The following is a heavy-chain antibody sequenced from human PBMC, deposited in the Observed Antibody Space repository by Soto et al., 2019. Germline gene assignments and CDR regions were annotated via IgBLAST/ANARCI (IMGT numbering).Heavy chain of an antibody. D-gene: IGHD1-1*01. J-gene: IGHJ4*02. CDR2: ITYDGSNK. V-gene: IGHV3-30*18. Sequence: QVQLVESGGGVVQPGRSLRLSCAASGFTISSYGMHWVRQAPGKGLEWVAVITYDGSNKYYADSVKGRFSISRDNSRNTLYLQVNSLRAEDTAVYYCAKDPKATGTHYWGRGTLDTVSS. CDR3: AKDPKATGTHY. CDR1: GFTISSYG.